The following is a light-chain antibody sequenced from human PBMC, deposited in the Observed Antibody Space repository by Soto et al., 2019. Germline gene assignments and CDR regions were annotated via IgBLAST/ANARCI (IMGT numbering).Light chain of an antibody. CDR1: LSVSSSY. J-gene: IGKJ1*01. Sequence: EIVLTQSPGTLSLSPGERATLSCRASLSVSSSYLAWYQQTPGQAPRLLVYDTSYRATGVPDRFSGSGSGTDFTLTISRLEPEDSAVYYCQQYDSSPWTFGQGTKVEIK. CDR2: DTS. V-gene: IGKV3-20*01. CDR3: QQYDSSPWT.